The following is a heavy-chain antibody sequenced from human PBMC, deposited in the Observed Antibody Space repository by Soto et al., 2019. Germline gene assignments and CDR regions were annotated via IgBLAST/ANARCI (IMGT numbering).Heavy chain of an antibody. Sequence: QVQLVESGGGVVQPGRSLRLSCAASGFTFSSYGMHWVRQAPGKGLEGVAVISYDGSNKYYADSVKGRFTISRDNSKNTLYLQMNSLRAEDTAVYYCAKDGGATYGMDVWGQGTTVTVSS. CDR2: ISYDGSNK. J-gene: IGHJ6*02. D-gene: IGHD1-26*01. V-gene: IGHV3-30*18. CDR1: GFTFSSYG. CDR3: AKDGGATYGMDV.